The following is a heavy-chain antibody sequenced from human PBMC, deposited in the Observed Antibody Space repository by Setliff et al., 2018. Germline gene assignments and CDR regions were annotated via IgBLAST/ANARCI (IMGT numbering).Heavy chain of an antibody. J-gene: IGHJ3*02. CDR1: GGSISSSSYY. CDR2: IYYSGST. Sequence: SETLSLTCTVSGGSISSSSYYWGWIRQPPGKGLEWIGSIYYSGSTYYNPSLKSRVTISVDTSKNQFSLKLSSVTAADTAVYYCARDVRVASSSWFKSVFDIWGQGTMVTVSS. V-gene: IGHV4-39*07. D-gene: IGHD6-13*01. CDR3: ARDVRVASSSWFKSVFDI.